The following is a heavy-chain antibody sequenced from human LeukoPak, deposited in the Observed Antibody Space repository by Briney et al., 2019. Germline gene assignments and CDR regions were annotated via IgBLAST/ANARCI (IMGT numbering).Heavy chain of an antibody. D-gene: IGHD1-7*01. J-gene: IGHJ4*02. CDR3: ARGAGTSPIYY. Sequence: SVKVSCKASGGTISSHAISWARQAPGQGLEWMGGIIPIFGAAKYAQKFQGRVTITTDESTSTAYMELSSLTTEDTAVYYCARGAGTSPIYYWGQGTLVTVSS. CDR1: GGTISSHA. CDR2: IIPIFGAA. V-gene: IGHV1-69*05.